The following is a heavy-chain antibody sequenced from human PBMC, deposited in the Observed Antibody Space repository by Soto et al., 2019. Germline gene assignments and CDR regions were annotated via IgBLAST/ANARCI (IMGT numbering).Heavy chain of an antibody. D-gene: IGHD6-19*01. V-gene: IGHV5-10-1*01. Sequence: PGESLKISCKGSGYSFTSYWISWVRQMPWKGLEWMGRIDPSDSYTNYSPSFQGHVTISADKSISTAYLQWSSLKASDTAMYYCARHLGIAVAGAHYYYYYGMDVWGQGTTVTVSS. J-gene: IGHJ6*02. CDR3: ARHLGIAVAGAHYYYYYGMDV. CDR1: GYSFTSYW. CDR2: IDPSDSYT.